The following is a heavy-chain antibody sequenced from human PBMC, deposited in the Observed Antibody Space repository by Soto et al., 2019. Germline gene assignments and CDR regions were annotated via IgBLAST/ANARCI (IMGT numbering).Heavy chain of an antibody. Sequence: QLQLQESGSGLVKPSQTLSLTCAVSGGSISSGGYSWSWIRQPPGKGLEWIGYIYHSGSTYYNPSVKSRVTISVDRSKNQFSLKLSSVTAADTAVYYCARAGGLAAVAVDYWGQGTLVTVSS. J-gene: IGHJ4*02. CDR1: GGSISSGGYS. CDR3: ARAGGLAAVAVDY. D-gene: IGHD6-19*01. V-gene: IGHV4-30-2*01. CDR2: IYHSGST.